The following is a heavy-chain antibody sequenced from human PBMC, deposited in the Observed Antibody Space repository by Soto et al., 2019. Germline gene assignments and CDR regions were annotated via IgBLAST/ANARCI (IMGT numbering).Heavy chain of an antibody. CDR2: ISKDGSNV. CDR3: AKARGGHFDD. Sequence: QVQLVESGGGVVQPGRSLRLSCAASGFTFSTFGIHWVRQAPGKGLEWVAVISKDGSNVYYADSVKARFTISRDNSKNTLYLQMNSLRDEDTAVDYCAKARGGHFDDWGQGTLVIVSS. V-gene: IGHV3-30*18. D-gene: IGHD3-10*01. CDR1: GFTFSTFG. J-gene: IGHJ4*02.